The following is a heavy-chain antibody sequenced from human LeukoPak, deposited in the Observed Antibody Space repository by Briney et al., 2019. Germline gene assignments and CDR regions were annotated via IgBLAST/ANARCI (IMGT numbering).Heavy chain of an antibody. V-gene: IGHV4-34*01. Sequence: SETLSLTCAVYGASVSGYYWSWIRQPPGKGLEWIGEINHSGSTNYNPSLKSRVTISVDTSKNQFSLKLSSVTAGDTAVYYCARGSARITIFGVVRRLDYWGQGTLVTVSS. CDR2: INHSGST. CDR3: ARGSARITIFGVVRRLDY. D-gene: IGHD3-3*01. CDR1: GASVSGYY. J-gene: IGHJ4*02.